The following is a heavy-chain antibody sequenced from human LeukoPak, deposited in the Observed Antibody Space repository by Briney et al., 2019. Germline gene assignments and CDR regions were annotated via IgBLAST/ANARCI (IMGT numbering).Heavy chain of an antibody. Sequence: ASVMVSCKASGYTFTGYYVHWVRQAPGQGLEWMGWINPNSGGTNYAQKFQGRVTMTRDTSISTAYMELSSLRSDDTAIYYCARIWARQGYYYMDVWGTGTTVTV. J-gene: IGHJ6*03. CDR2: INPNSGGT. V-gene: IGHV1-2*02. D-gene: IGHD7-27*01. CDR1: GYTFTGYY. CDR3: ARIWARQGYYYMDV.